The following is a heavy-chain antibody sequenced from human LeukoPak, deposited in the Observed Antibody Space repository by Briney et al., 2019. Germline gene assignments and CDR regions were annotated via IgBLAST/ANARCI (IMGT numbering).Heavy chain of an antibody. Sequence: SETLSLTCTVSGGSISRYYWSWIRQPAGKGLEWIGRISTSGSTNYNPSLKSRVTMSVDTSKNQFSLKLSSVTAADTAVYYCARDRYHYDSSGYYQLDYWGQGTLVTVSS. CDR2: ISTSGST. J-gene: IGHJ4*02. D-gene: IGHD3-22*01. CDR3: ARDRYHYDSSGYYQLDY. V-gene: IGHV4-4*07. CDR1: GGSISRYY.